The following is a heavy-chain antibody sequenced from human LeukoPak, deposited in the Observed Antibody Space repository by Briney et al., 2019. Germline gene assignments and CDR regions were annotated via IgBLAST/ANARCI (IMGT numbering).Heavy chain of an antibody. CDR1: GFTFSSYG. V-gene: IGHV3-30*03. Sequence: GGSLRLSCAASGFTFSSYGMHWVRQAPGKGLEWVAVISYDGSNKYYADSVKGRFTISRDNSKDTLYLQMNSLRAEDTAVYYCARDRLVKGFVVVPAAGFDPWGQGTLVTVSS. CDR3: ARDRLVKGFVVVPAAGFDP. J-gene: IGHJ5*02. CDR2: ISYDGSNK. D-gene: IGHD2-2*01.